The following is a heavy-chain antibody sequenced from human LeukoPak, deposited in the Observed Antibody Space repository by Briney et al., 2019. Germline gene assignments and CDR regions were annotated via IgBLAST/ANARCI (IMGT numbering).Heavy chain of an antibody. J-gene: IGHJ5*02. CDR1: GFTVRSNY. V-gene: IGHV3-53*01. CDR3: VRASYYYDTSGSPRGWFDP. CDR2: IYSGGST. D-gene: IGHD3-22*01. Sequence: GGSLRLSCAASGFTVRSNYMSWVRQAPGKGLEWVSVIYSGGSTYYADSVKGRFTISRDNAKNSLFLQMNSLRAEDTAVYYCVRASYYYDTSGSPRGWFDPWGQGTLVTVSS.